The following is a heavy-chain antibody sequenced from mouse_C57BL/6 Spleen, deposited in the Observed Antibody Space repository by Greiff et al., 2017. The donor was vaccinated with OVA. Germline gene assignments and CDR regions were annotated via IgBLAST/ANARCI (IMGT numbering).Heavy chain of an antibody. Sequence: VQLQQSGPELVKPGASVKMSCKASGYTFTDYNMHWVKQSHGKSLEWIGYINPNNGGTSYNQKFKDKATLTADKSSSTAYMQLSSLTYEDSAVYYCARGGLLFDYWGQGTTLTVSS. CDR3: ARGGLLFDY. CDR2: INPNNGGT. V-gene: IGHV1-22*01. D-gene: IGHD2-10*01. J-gene: IGHJ2*01. CDR1: GYTFTDYN.